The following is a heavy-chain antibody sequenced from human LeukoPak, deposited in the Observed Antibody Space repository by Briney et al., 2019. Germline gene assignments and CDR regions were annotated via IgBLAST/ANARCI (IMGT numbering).Heavy chain of an antibody. Sequence: SETLSLTCTVSGGSMNNYYWSWIRQPAGKGLEWIGRIYTSGSTNYNPSLKSRVTMSVDTSKNQFSLKLSSVTAADTAVYYCARPATAMTVTTAFDYWGQGTLVTVSS. CDR1: GGSMNNYY. J-gene: IGHJ4*02. CDR3: ARPATAMTVTTAFDY. CDR2: IYTSGST. D-gene: IGHD4-17*01. V-gene: IGHV4-4*07.